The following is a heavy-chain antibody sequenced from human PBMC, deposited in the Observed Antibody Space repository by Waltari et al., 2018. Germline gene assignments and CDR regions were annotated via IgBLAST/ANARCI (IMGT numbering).Heavy chain of an antibody. CDR3: ARVRGTLGHYYAMDV. CDR2: ISGSRSRGI. V-gene: IGHV3-48*04. Sequence: DVQLVESGGNLVQPGGSLRLSCEGSGFTFGTYSMTWVRLAPGKGLEWVSFISGSRSRGIYYANSVQGRFSISRDDDQNSLYLHMNNLRTEDTALYFCARVRGTLGHYYAMDVWGHGTAVTVSS. D-gene: IGHD1-26*01. CDR1: GFTFGTYS. J-gene: IGHJ6*02.